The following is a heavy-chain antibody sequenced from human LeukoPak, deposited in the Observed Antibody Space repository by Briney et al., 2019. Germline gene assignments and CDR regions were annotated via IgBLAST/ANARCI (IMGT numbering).Heavy chain of an antibody. CDR1: GFTFNTYW. J-gene: IGHJ4*02. Sequence: GGSLRLSCAASGFTFNTYWMHWVRQAPGKGLVWVARVNREGATTTYADSVKGRFTISRDNAKNTLYLQMNNLRAEDTAVYYCARDLDWILFDYWGQGTLVTVSS. CDR2: VNREGATT. D-gene: IGHD3-9*01. CDR3: ARDLDWILFDY. V-gene: IGHV3-74*03.